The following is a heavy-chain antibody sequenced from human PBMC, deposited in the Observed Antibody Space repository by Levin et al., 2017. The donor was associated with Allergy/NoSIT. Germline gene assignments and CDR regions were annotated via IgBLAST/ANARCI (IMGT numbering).Heavy chain of an antibody. CDR1: GYMFTGYY. J-gene: IGHJ4*02. V-gene: IGHV1-2*02. D-gene: IGHD3-9*01. Sequence: ASVKVSCKASGYMFTGYYIHWVRQAPGQGLEWVGWISPYAGGTYYAQKFQGRVTMTRETSVSTIYMEMDRLTSDDTAVYFCARGSDADWLSSTLDFWGRGTLVTVSS. CDR2: ISPYAGGT. CDR3: ARGSDADWLSSTLDF.